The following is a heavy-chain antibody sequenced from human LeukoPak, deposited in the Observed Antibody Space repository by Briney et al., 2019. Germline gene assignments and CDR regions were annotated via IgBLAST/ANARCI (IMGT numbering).Heavy chain of an antibody. V-gene: IGHV3-21*01. Sequence: PGGSLRLSCAASGFTFSSYSMNWVRQAPGKGLEWVSSISSSSSYIYYADSVKGRFTISRDNAKNSLYLQMNSLRAEDTAVYYCARDMWFGESQENWFDPWGQGTLVTVSS. D-gene: IGHD3-10*01. CDR3: ARDMWFGESQENWFDP. CDR2: ISSSSSYI. CDR1: GFTFSSYS. J-gene: IGHJ5*02.